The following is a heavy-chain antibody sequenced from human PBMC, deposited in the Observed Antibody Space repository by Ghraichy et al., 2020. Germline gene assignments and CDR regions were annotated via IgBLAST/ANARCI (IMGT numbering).Heavy chain of an antibody. J-gene: IGHJ3*02. V-gene: IGHV3-33*01. CDR2: IWYDGSTK. CDR1: GFTFSSYG. Sequence: GGSLRLSCAASGFTFSSYGMHWVRQAPGKGLEWVAVIWYDGSTKYYADSVKGRFTISRDNSKNTLSLQMNSLRAEDTAVYYCARGLFYDCSRGAFDIWGQGTMVTVSS. CDR3: ARGLFYDCSRGAFDI. D-gene: IGHD2/OR15-2a*01.